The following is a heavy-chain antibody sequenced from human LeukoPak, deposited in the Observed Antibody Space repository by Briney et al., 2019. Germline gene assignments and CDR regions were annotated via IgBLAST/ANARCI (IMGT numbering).Heavy chain of an antibody. V-gene: IGHV3-30*03. CDR2: ISSDGSKR. CDR3: GTEGGARGVDTVRYEY. J-gene: IGHJ1*01. CDR1: GFRFTGYW. Sequence: GGSLRLSCAASGFRFTGYWMTWVRRAPGKGLQWVAAISSDGSKRFYADSVAGRFTVSRDNSKNTLYLQMSSLRPEDTAEYFCGTEGGARGVDTVRYEYWGQGTLVTVSS. D-gene: IGHD3-16*02.